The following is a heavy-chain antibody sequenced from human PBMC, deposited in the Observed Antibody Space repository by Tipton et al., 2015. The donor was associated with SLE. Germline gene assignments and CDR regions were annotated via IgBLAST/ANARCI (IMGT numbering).Heavy chain of an antibody. J-gene: IGHJ3*01. D-gene: IGHD1-26*01. Sequence: SLRLSCSASGFTFRNHEMNWVRQAPGKGLEWVSYISDTGSLVSYADSVKGRFTISRDNAKNSLYLQLNSLRVEDSAVYHCARDDTTDSSGMNAFDLWGRGTVVTVSS. CDR3: ARDDTTDSSGMNAFDL. CDR1: GFTFRNHE. V-gene: IGHV3-48*03. CDR2: ISDTGSLV.